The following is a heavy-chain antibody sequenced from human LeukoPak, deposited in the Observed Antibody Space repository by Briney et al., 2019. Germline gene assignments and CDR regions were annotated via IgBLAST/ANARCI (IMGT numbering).Heavy chain of an antibody. CDR2: MNTNTGNP. CDR3: ARDLLHYYYMDV. CDR1: GYTFTNYA. J-gene: IGHJ6*03. V-gene: IGHV7-4-1*02. Sequence: ASVTVSCKASGYTFTNYAMNWVGQAPGQGREWMGWMNTNTGNPTYAQGFTGRFVFSLDTSVSPAYLQISSLNAEDTAVYYCARDLLHYYYMDVWGKGTTVTVSS.